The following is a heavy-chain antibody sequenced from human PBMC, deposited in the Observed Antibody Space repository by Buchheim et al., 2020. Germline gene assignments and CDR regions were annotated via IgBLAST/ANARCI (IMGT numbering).Heavy chain of an antibody. V-gene: IGHV4-4*07. Sequence: HVQLKESGPGLLKPSDTLSLTCTVSGDSIDGYYWSWIRQPVGKGLEWIGRVFSTGGTSYNPSLESRLPLSVDTSKNQIFLNLSPVSAADTAIYYCARSREWSYRTQNFGSWGQGTL. CDR2: VFSTGGT. D-gene: IGHD3-10*01. CDR3: ARSREWSYRTQNFGS. J-gene: IGHJ4*02. CDR1: GDSIDGYY.